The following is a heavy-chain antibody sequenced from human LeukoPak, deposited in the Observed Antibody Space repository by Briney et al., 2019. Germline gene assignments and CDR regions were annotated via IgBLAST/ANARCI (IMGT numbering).Heavy chain of an antibody. CDR3: ARARDYYDSSGYVC. V-gene: IGHV3-21*01. D-gene: IGHD3-22*01. CDR1: GFTFSSYS. Sequence: GGSLRLTCAASGFTFSSYSMNWVRQAPGKGLEWVSSISSSSSYIYYADSVKGRFTISRDNAKNSLYLQMNSLRAEDTAVYYCARARDYYDSSGYVCWGQGTLVTVSS. J-gene: IGHJ4*02. CDR2: ISSSSSYI.